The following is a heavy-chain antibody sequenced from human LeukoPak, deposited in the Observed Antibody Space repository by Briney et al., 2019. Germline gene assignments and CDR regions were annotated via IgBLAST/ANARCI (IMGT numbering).Heavy chain of an antibody. V-gene: IGHV4-4*07. CDR3: ARDAPMVRGVMGYYFDY. J-gene: IGHJ4*02. CDR1: GGSISSYY. Sequence: PSETLSLTCTVSGGSISSYYWSWIRQPAGKGQEWIGRIYTSGSTNYNPSLKSRVTMSVDTSKNQFSLKLSSVTAADTAVYYCARDAPMVRGVMGYYFDYWGQGTLVTVSS. D-gene: IGHD3-10*01. CDR2: IYTSGST.